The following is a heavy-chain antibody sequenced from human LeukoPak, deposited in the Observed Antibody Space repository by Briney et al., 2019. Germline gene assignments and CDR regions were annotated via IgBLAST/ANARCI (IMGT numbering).Heavy chain of an antibody. J-gene: IGHJ5*02. Sequence: SETLSLTCNVSGGSISSTSHYWGWIRQPPGKGLEWIGSIYYSGSTHNNPSLKSRVTISVDTSKNQLSLKVSSVTAADTAVYYCARLVGGSSWFGPWGQGTLVTVSS. CDR1: GGSISSTSHY. V-gene: IGHV4-39*01. D-gene: IGHD6-13*01. CDR3: ARLVGGSSWFGP. CDR2: IYYSGST.